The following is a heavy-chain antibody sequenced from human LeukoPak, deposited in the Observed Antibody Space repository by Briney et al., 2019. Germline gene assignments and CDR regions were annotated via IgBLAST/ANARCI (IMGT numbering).Heavy chain of an antibody. Sequence: AASVKVSCKASGYTFTGYYMHWVRQAPGQGLEWMGWINPNSGGTNYAQKFQGRVTMTRDTSISTAYMELSRLRSDDTAVYYCARDLWAGTFYYYYYYMDVWGKGTTVTISS. D-gene: IGHD6-19*01. CDR1: GYTFTGYY. J-gene: IGHJ6*03. CDR3: ARDLWAGTFYYYYYYMDV. CDR2: INPNSGGT. V-gene: IGHV1-2*02.